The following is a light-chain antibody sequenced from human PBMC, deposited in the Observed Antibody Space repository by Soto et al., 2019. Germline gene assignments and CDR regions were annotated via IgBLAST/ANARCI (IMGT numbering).Light chain of an antibody. CDR1: SSDVGHYTY. V-gene: IGLV2-8*01. Sequence: QSALTQPPSASGSPGQSVTISCTGTSSDVGHYTYVAWYQQHPGKAPKLLLYDVHKRPSGVPNRFSGSKSGNTASLTISGLQAEDEADYYCSSYTSSSTLYVFGTGTKVTVL. CDR3: SSYTSSSTLYV. J-gene: IGLJ1*01. CDR2: DVH.